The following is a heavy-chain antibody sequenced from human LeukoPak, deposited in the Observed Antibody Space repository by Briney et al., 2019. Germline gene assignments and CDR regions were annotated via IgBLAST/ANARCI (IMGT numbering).Heavy chain of an antibody. CDR2: INWNGGST. J-gene: IGHJ4*02. CDR3: AKYDYRNYIGFYDH. Sequence: GGSLRLSCLASGFTFGDYGMSWVRQAPGKELEWVSGINWNGGSTDYADSVKGRFTISRDNAKNSLYLQMNSLGAEDTALYYCAKYDYRNYIGFYDHWGQGTLVTVSS. CDR1: GFTFGDYG. V-gene: IGHV3-20*04. D-gene: IGHD4-11*01.